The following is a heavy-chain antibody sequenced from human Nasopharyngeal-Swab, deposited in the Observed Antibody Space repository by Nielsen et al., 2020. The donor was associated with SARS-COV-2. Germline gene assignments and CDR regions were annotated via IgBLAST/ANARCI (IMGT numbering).Heavy chain of an antibody. CDR3: ARGGSTTHDAFDI. V-gene: IGHV4-30-2*01. D-gene: IGHD4-11*01. CDR2: IYHSGST. Sequence: SETLSLTCAVSGGSISSGGYSWSWIRQPPGKGLEWIGYIYHSGSTYYNPSLKSRVTISVDTSKNQFSLKLSSVTAADTAVYYCARGGSTTHDAFDIWGQGTMVTVSS. J-gene: IGHJ3*02. CDR1: GGSISSGGYS.